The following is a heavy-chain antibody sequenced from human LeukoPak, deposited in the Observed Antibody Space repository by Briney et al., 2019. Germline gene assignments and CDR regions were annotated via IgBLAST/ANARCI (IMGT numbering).Heavy chain of an antibody. V-gene: IGHV3-53*01. CDR2: IFSGGGT. J-gene: IGHJ4*02. Sequence: GGSLGLSCAASGFTVSSNYMSWVRQAPGKGLEWVSVIFSGGGTSYAHSVKGRFTISRDNSKNTLYLQMNSLRAEDTAVYYCARGTRGGYGSDYWGQGTLVTVSS. CDR3: ARGTRGGYGSDY. D-gene: IGHD5-12*01. CDR1: GFTVSSNY.